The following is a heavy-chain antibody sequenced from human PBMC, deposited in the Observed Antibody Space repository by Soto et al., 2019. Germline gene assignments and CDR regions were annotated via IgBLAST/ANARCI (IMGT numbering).Heavy chain of an antibody. J-gene: IGHJ6*02. CDR3: ARRSDIVAKGSYYGMDV. CDR2: ISSSSSTI. V-gene: IGHV3-48*02. D-gene: IGHD5-12*01. CDR1: GFTFSSYS. Sequence: PGGSLRLSCAASGFTFSSYSMNWVRQAPGKGLEWVSYISSSSSTIYYADSVKGRFTISRDNAKNSLYLQMNSLRDEDTAVYHRARRSDIVAKGSYYGMDVWGQGTTVTVSS.